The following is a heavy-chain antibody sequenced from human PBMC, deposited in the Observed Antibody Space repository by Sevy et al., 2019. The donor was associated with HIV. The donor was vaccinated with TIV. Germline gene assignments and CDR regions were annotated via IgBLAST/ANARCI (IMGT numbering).Heavy chain of an antibody. CDR2: IYYSGST. CDR3: ARHGGSYYDFWSGYYKGLYFDY. CDR1: GGSIISSSYY. Sequence: SETLSLTCTVSGGSIISSSYYWGWIRQPPGKGLEWIGSIYYSGSTYYNPSLKSRVTISVDTSKNQFSLKLSSVTAADTAVYYCARHGGSYYDFWSGYYKGLYFDYWGQGTLVTVSS. V-gene: IGHV4-39*01. D-gene: IGHD3-3*01. J-gene: IGHJ4*02.